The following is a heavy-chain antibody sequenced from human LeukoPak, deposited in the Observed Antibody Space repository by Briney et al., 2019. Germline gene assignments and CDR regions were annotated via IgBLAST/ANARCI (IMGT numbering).Heavy chain of an antibody. Sequence: SQTLSLTCAISGDSVSSNSAAWNRIRQSPSRGLEWLGRTYYRSKWYNDYAVSVKSRITINPDTSKNQFSLQLNSVTPEDTAVYYCARDDWAVAGSLDYWGQGTLVTVSS. CDR2: TYYRSKWYN. CDR1: GDSVSSNSAA. D-gene: IGHD6-19*01. J-gene: IGHJ4*02. V-gene: IGHV6-1*01. CDR3: ARDDWAVAGSLDY.